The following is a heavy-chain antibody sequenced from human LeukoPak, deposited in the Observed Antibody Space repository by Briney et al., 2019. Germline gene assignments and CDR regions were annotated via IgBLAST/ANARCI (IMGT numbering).Heavy chain of an antibody. D-gene: IGHD6-13*01. V-gene: IGHV4-34*01. CDR3: AREGVGGAAGPVDY. CDR2: INHSGST. Sequence: KPSETLSLTCAVYGGSFSDYYWSWVRQPPGKGLEWVGEINHSGSTNYNPSLKSRVTISVGTSNNQFSLKRSSFPPAPQPVFYSAREGVGGAAGPVDYWGEGTPVTVSS. CDR1: GGSFSDYY. J-gene: IGHJ4*02.